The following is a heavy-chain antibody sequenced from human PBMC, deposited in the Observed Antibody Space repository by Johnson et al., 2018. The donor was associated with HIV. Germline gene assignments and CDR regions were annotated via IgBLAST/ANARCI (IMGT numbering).Heavy chain of an antibody. Sequence: QMQLVESGGGLVKPGGSLRLSCAASGFTFSDYYMSWIRQAPAKGLEWVAVISYDGNNKYYADSLKGRFTISRDNSKNTLYLQMNSLRAEDTAVYYCARDFGLFLGKDDAFDIWGQGTMVTVSS. J-gene: IGHJ3*02. CDR1: GFTFSDYY. CDR2: ISYDGNNK. V-gene: IGHV3-30*03. CDR3: ARDFGLFLGKDDAFDI. D-gene: IGHD7-27*01.